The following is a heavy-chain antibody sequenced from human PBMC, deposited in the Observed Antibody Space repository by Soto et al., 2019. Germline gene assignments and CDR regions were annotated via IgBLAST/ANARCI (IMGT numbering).Heavy chain of an antibody. CDR2: ISYDGSNK. CDR3: AKDGKDIVLVVAAKDYYYYMDV. D-gene: IGHD2-15*01. CDR1: GFTFSSYG. J-gene: IGHJ6*03. V-gene: IGHV3-30*18. Sequence: GGSLRLSCAASGFTFSSYGMHWVRQAPGKGLEWVAVISYDGSNKYYADSVKGRFTISRDNSKNTLYLQMNSLRAEDTAVYYCAKDGKDIVLVVAAKDYYYYMDVWGKGTTVTVSS.